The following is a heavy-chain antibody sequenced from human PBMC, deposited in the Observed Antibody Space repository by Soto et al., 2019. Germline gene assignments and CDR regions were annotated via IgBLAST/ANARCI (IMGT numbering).Heavy chain of an antibody. Sequence: QVQLVQSGAEVKKPGASVKVSCKASGYTFASYGISWVRQAPGQGLEWMGWISAYNGNTNYAQKLQGRVTMTTDTFRRAADMEVRSLRSDDTAVYYCAREGTCSSTSCPTYFSFGMDVWGQGTTVTVSS. D-gene: IGHD2-2*01. CDR3: AREGTCSSTSCPTYFSFGMDV. J-gene: IGHJ6*02. V-gene: IGHV1-18*01. CDR1: GYTFASYG. CDR2: ISAYNGNT.